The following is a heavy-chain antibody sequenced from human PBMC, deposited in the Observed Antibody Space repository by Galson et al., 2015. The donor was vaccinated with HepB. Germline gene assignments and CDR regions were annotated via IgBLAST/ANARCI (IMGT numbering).Heavy chain of an antibody. Sequence: SCKASGFTFSSYWMSWVRQAPGKGLEWVAVISYDGSNKYYADSVKGRFTISRDNSKNTLYLQMNSLRAEDTAVYYCARDFSYDILTGYSPFRYYYYYYMDVWGKGTTVTVSS. V-gene: IGHV3-30*19. CDR1: GFTFSSYW. J-gene: IGHJ6*03. CDR2: ISYDGSNK. D-gene: IGHD3-9*01. CDR3: ARDFSYDILTGYSPFRYYYYYYMDV.